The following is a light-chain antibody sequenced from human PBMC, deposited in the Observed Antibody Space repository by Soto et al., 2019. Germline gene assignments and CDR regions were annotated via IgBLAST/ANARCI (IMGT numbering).Light chain of an antibody. CDR3: QQSYTNPYI. Sequence: DIQMTHSPSSLSASVGDRVTITCRASQSISSYLNWYQQKPGKAPRLLIYAASSLQSGVSSRFSGSGSGTDFTLTISSLQPEDFAIYYCQQSYTNPYIFGQGTKLEIK. J-gene: IGKJ2*01. CDR2: AAS. CDR1: QSISSY. V-gene: IGKV1-39*01.